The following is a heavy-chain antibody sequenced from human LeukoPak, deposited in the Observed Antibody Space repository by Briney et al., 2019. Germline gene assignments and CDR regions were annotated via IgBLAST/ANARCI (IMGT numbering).Heavy chain of an antibody. CDR3: ARDWRPSSSSAYFDY. D-gene: IGHD6-6*01. J-gene: IGHJ4*02. Sequence: PGGSLRLSCAASGFTFSSYAMSWVRQAPGKGLEWVSVIYSGGSTYYADSVKGRFTISRDNSKNTLYLQMNSLRAEDTAVYYCARDWRPSSSSAYFDYWGQGTLVTVSS. V-gene: IGHV3-53*01. CDR2: IYSGGST. CDR1: GFTFSSYA.